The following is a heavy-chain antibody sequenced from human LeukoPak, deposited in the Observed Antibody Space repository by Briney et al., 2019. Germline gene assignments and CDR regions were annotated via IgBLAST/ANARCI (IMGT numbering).Heavy chain of an antibody. CDR2: ISPSGNT. D-gene: IGHD2-2*01. CDR3: ARHYCTSPSCYLYYFDY. V-gene: IGHV4-4*07. Sequence: SETLSLTCTVSGDSISSYHWNWVRQPAGMGLEWIGHISPSGNTNYNPPITRRVTISVDKSKNQFSLKLTSGTAADTAVYYCARHYCTSPSCYLYYFDYWGQGTLVTVSS. J-gene: IGHJ4*02. CDR1: GDSISSYH.